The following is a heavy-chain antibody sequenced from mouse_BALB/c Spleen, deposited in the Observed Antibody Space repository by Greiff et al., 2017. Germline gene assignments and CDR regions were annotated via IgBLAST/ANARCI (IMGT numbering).Heavy chain of an antibody. CDR1: GYSFSSYW. J-gene: IGHJ4*01. CDR2: ILPGSGST. V-gene: IGHV1-9*01. D-gene: IGHD4-1*01. Sequence: VQLQQSGAELMKPGASVKITCKATGYSFSSYWIEWVKQRPGHGLEWIGEILPGSGSTNYNEKFKGKATFTADTSYNTAYMQLSSLTSEDSAVYYCARELGRYAMDYWGQGTSVTVSS. CDR3: ARELGRYAMDY.